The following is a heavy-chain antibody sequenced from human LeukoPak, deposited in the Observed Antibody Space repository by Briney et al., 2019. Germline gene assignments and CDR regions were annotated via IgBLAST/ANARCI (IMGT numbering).Heavy chain of an antibody. D-gene: IGHD3-3*01. V-gene: IGHV3-7*03. CDR2: IKHNGGEK. Sequence: PGGSLRLSCVASGFTFTDYFMSWVRQAPGKGLEWVASIKHNGGEKYYVDSVKGRFTISRDNAKNSLYLQMNSLRAEDTAVYYCARGPFWSGYYDDWGQGTLVTVSS. CDR1: GFTFTDYF. J-gene: IGHJ4*02. CDR3: ARGPFWSGYYDD.